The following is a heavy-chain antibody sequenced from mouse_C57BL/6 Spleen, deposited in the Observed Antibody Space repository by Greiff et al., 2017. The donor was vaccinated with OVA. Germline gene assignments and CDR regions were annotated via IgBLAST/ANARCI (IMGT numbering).Heavy chain of an antibody. J-gene: IGHJ4*01. D-gene: IGHD2-3*01. CDR2: ISSGGSYT. Sequence: EVQGVESGGDLVKPGGSLKLSCAASGFTFSSYGMSWVRQTPDKRLEWVATISSGGSYTYYPDSVKGRFTISRDNAKNTLYLQMSSLKSEDTAMYYCARQGDGYYDPYAMGYWGQGTSVPVSS. CDR3: ARQGDGYYDPYAMGY. CDR1: GFTFSSYG. V-gene: IGHV5-6*01.